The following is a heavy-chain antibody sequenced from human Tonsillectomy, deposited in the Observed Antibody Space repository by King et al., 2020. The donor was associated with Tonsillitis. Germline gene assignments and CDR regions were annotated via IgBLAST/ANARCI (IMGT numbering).Heavy chain of an antibody. D-gene: IGHD2-15*01. CDR2: ISSSSSTI. CDR1: GFTFSSYS. V-gene: IGHV3-48*04. CDR3: ASKDDYYDMDV. J-gene: IGHJ6*02. Sequence: DVQLVESGGGLVQPGGSLRLSCAASGFTFSSYSMNWVRQAPGKGLEWVSYISSSSSTIYYADSVKGRFTISRDNAKNSLYLQMNSLRAEDTAVYYCASKDDYYDMDVWGQGTTVTVSS.